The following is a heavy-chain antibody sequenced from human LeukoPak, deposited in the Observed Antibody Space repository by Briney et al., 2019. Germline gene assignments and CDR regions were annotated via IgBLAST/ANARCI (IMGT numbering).Heavy chain of an antibody. CDR3: ARLTTGYAFDI. Sequence: GGSLRLSCAASGFTVSSNYMSWVRQAPGKGLEWVSVIYSGGSTYYADSVKGRFTISRDNSKNTLYLQMNSLRAEDTAVYYCARLTTGYAFDIWGQGTMVTVSS. CDR2: IYSGGST. J-gene: IGHJ3*02. CDR1: GFTVSSNY. V-gene: IGHV3-53*01. D-gene: IGHD4-11*01.